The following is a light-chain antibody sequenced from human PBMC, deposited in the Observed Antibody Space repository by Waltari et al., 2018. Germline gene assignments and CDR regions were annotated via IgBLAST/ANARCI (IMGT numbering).Light chain of an antibody. CDR2: WAS. Sequence: DFVMTLSPDSLAVSVGEGARINVTSSQTIVYNSKNKNCLTWYQQKPGQPPKLLIFWASTRESGVPDRFSGSGSGTNFTLTISGLQAEDLAVYYCQQYYTIPHTFGQGTKLEI. CDR3: QQYYTIPHT. V-gene: IGKV4-1*01. CDR1: QTIVYNSKNKNC. J-gene: IGKJ2*01.